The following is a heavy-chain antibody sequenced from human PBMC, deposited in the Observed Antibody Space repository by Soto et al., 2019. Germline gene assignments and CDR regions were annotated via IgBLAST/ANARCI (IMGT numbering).Heavy chain of an antibody. CDR1: GFTLSRKG. Sequence: GGSLRLSCAASGFTLSRKGMHWVRQAPGKGLEWVAVISYDGSNKYYGDSVKGRFTISRDNSKNTVSLQMNSLRAEDTAVYYCAKDALTVAGPQRGSLDVWGQGTTVTVSS. V-gene: IGHV3-30*18. D-gene: IGHD6-19*01. CDR2: ISYDGSNK. CDR3: AKDALTVAGPQRGSLDV. J-gene: IGHJ6*02.